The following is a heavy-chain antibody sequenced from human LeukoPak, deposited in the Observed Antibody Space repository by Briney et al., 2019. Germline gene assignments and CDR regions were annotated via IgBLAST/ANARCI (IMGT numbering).Heavy chain of an antibody. CDR2: INHSGSS. J-gene: IGHJ5*02. CDR3: ARAPVVVVNNWFDP. Sequence: SETLSLTCAVCGGSFSGYYWSWIRQPPGKGLEWIGEINHSGSSNYNPSLKSRVTISVDTSKNQFSLKLSSVTAADTAVYYCARAPVVVVNNWFDPWGQGTLVTVSS. D-gene: IGHD3-22*01. CDR1: GGSFSGYY. V-gene: IGHV4-34*01.